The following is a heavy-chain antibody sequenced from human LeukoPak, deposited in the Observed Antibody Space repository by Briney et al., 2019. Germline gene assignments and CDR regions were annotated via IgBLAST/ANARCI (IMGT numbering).Heavy chain of an antibody. J-gene: IGHJ6*03. CDR1: GFTFDDYT. CDR3: ARSAQGDYYYMDV. Sequence: PGGSLRLSCAASGFTFDDYTMHWVRQAPGKGLEWVSLISWDGGSTYYADSVKGRFTISRDNSKNTLYLQMNSLRAEDTAVYYCARSAQGDYYYMDVWGKGTTVTISS. CDR2: ISWDGGST. V-gene: IGHV3-43*01.